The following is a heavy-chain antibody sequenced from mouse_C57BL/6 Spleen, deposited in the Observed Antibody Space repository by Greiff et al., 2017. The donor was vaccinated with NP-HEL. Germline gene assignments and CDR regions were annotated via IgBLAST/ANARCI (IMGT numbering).Heavy chain of an antibody. CDR2: IDPSDSET. V-gene: IGHV1-52*01. CDR3: ARAPITTVVATGFDY. Sequence: QVQLQQPGAELVRPGSSVKLSCKASGYTFTSYWMHWVKQRPIQGLEWIGNIDPSDSETHYNQKFKDKATLTVDKSSSTAYMQLSSLTSEDSAVYDCARAPITTVVATGFDYWGQGTTLTVSS. J-gene: IGHJ2*01. CDR1: GYTFTSYW. D-gene: IGHD1-1*01.